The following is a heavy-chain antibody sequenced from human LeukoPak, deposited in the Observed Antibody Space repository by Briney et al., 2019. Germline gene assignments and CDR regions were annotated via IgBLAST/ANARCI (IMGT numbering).Heavy chain of an antibody. CDR2: ISSSGSTI. Sequence: GGSLRLSCAASGFTFSSYEMNWVRQAPGKGLEWVSYISSSGSTIYYADSVKGRFTISRDNAKNSLYLQMNSLRAEDTAVYYCARIPRSSWYNFDYWGQGPLVTVSS. D-gene: IGHD6-13*01. J-gene: IGHJ4*02. V-gene: IGHV3-48*03. CDR3: ARIPRSSWYNFDY. CDR1: GFTFSSYE.